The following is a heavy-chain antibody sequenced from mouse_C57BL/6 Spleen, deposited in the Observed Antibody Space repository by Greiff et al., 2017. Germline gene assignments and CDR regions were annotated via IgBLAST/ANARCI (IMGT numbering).Heavy chain of an antibody. Sequence: VQLQQPGAELVMPGASVKLSCKASGYTFTTYWMHWVKQRPGQGLEWIGEFDPSDSYTNYNQKFKGKSTLTVDKSSSTAYMQLSSLTSEDSAVXYCARCIYYSNYYDMDYWGQGTSVTVSS. CDR1: GYTFTTYW. CDR3: ARCIYYSNYYDMDY. D-gene: IGHD2-5*01. V-gene: IGHV1-69*01. CDR2: FDPSDSYT. J-gene: IGHJ4*01.